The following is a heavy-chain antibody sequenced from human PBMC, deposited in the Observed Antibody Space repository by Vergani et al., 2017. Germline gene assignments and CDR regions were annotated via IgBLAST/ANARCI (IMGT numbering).Heavy chain of an antibody. CDR1: GFTFSHYS. Sequence: EVQMVESGGGLVKPGGSLRLSCAASGFTFSHYSMNWVRQAPGKGLEWVSSISGNNDDVYYADSVKGRFTISRDNAKNSLYLDMSSLRAEDTAVYYFARDPRRYGGDPEDYYYGMDVWGQGTTVTVSS. V-gene: IGHV3-21*04. D-gene: IGHD2-21*02. CDR3: ARDPRRYGGDPEDYYYGMDV. CDR2: ISGNNDDV. J-gene: IGHJ6*02.